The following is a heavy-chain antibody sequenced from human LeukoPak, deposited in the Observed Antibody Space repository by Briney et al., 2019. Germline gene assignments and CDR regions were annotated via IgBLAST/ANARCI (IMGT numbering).Heavy chain of an antibody. Sequence: ASVKVSCKASGYTFTGYYMHWVRQAPGQGLEWMGWINPNSGGTNYAQKFQGRVTMTRDTSISTAYMELSRLRSDDTAVYYCARGGSSGYYFDVFDIWGQGTMVTVSS. CDR2: INPNSGGT. CDR3: ARGGSSGYYFDVFDI. V-gene: IGHV1-2*02. J-gene: IGHJ3*02. CDR1: GYTFTGYY. D-gene: IGHD3-22*01.